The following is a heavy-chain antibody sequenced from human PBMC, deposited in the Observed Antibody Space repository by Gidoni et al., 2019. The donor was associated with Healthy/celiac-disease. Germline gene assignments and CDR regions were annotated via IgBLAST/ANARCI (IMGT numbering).Heavy chain of an antibody. CDR2: MNPDSGKT. CDR1: GYTFPSYD. J-gene: IGHJ4*02. CDR3: ARGHQYCSGGSCYPSPNFDY. V-gene: IGHV1-8*01. D-gene: IGHD2-15*01. Sequence: QVQLVQSGAEVKKPGASVKVYCKASGYTFPSYDINWVRQATGHGLEWMGWMNPDSGKTGDAQKFQGRVTMTRNTSISTAYMELSSLRSEDTAVYYCARGHQYCSGGSCYPSPNFDYWGQGTLVTVSS.